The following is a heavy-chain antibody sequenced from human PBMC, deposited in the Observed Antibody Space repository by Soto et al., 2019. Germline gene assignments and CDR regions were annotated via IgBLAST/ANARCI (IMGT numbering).Heavy chain of an antibody. CDR2: ISGSGGST. V-gene: IGHV3-23*01. J-gene: IGHJ4*02. CDR3: AKDRDGSSN. CDR1: GFTFSSYD. D-gene: IGHD6-6*01. Sequence: GGSLRLSCAASGFTFSSYDMTWVRQAPGKGLEWVSTISGSGGSTYYAESVKGRFTISRDNSKNTLFLQMDSLRAEDTAAYYCAKDRDGSSNWGQGTLVTVSS.